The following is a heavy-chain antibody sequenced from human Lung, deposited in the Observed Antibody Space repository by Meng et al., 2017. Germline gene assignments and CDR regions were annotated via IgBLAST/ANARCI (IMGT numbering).Heavy chain of an antibody. J-gene: IGHJ4*02. Sequence: QGRLKKRGAGLLKPSEALSLTFVVSGGSFSDYSRGWSRQPPGKVLEWIGEINHSGSTNDNPSLASRATISVDTSQNNLFLTLSSVTAADAAVDYCARGPTTMAHDFDYWGQGTLVTVSS. CDR3: ARGPTTMAHDFDY. V-gene: IGHV4-34*04. CDR2: INHSGST. D-gene: IGHD1-26*01. CDR1: GGSFSDYS.